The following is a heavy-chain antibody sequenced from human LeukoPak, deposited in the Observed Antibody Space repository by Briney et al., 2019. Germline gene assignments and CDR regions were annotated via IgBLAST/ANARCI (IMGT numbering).Heavy chain of an antibody. CDR3: AKMAHYYDSSGYPQRDY. CDR1: GFTFSSYA. Sequence: GGSLRLSCAASGFTFSSYAMSWVRQAPGKGLEWVSVISGSGGTTYYADSVKGRFTISRDNSKNTLYLQMNSLTAEDTAVYYCAKMAHYYDSSGYPQRDYWGQGTLVTVSS. D-gene: IGHD3-22*01. CDR2: ISGSGGTT. J-gene: IGHJ4*02. V-gene: IGHV3-23*01.